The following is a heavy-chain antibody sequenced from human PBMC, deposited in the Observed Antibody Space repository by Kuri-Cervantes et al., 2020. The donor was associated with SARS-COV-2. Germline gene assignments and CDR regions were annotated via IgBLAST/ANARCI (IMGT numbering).Heavy chain of an antibody. CDR1: GYTFTSYA. J-gene: IGHJ5*02. V-gene: IGHV1-3*01. CDR2: INAGNGNT. CDR3: ARGYYYDSSGPSWFDP. Sequence: ASVKVSCKASGYTFTSYAMHWVRQAPGQRLEWMGWINAGNGNTKYSQKFQGRVTITRDTSASTAYMELSSLRSEDTAVYYCARGYYYDSSGPSWFDPWGQGTLVTVSS. D-gene: IGHD3-22*01.